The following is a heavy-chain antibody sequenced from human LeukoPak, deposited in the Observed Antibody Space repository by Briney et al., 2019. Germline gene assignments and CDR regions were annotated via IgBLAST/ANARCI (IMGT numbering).Heavy chain of an antibody. CDR2: ISYDGSNK. CDR3: ARDWPGLYDFWSAENRVEYYYYYMDV. V-gene: IGHV3-30-3*01. Sequence: PGGSLRLSCAASGFTFSSYAMHWVRQAPGKGLEWVAVISYDGSNKYYADSVKGRFTISRDNSKNTLYLQMNSLRAEDTAVYYCARDWPGLYDFWSAENRVEYYYYYMDVWGKGTTVTVSS. J-gene: IGHJ6*03. CDR1: GFTFSSYA. D-gene: IGHD3-3*01.